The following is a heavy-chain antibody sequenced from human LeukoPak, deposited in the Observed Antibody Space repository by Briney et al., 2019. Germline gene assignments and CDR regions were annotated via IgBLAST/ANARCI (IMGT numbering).Heavy chain of an antibody. CDR3: ARGLRQLVRSWHY. CDR1: GFTFSSYS. J-gene: IGHJ4*02. V-gene: IGHV3-48*01. D-gene: IGHD6-6*01. CDR2: ISSSSSTI. Sequence: GGSLRLSCAASGFTFSSYSMNWVRQAPGKGLEWVSDISSSSSTIYYADSVKGRFTISRDNAKNSLYLEMNSLRAEDTAVYYCARGLRQLVRSWHYWGQGTLVTVSS.